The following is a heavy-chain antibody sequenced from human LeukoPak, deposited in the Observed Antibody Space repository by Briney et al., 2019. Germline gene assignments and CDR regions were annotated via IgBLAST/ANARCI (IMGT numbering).Heavy chain of an antibody. CDR3: ARRGYHDYSGFDY. Sequence: GGSLRLSCAASGFTFSSYSMNWVRQAPGKGLEWVSSISGSSSDIYYADSVKGRFTISRDNAKNSLYLQMKSLRAEDTAVYYCARRGYHDYSGFDYWGQGTLVTVSS. D-gene: IGHD1-26*01. CDR1: GFTFSSYS. J-gene: IGHJ4*02. V-gene: IGHV3-21*01. CDR2: ISGSSSDI.